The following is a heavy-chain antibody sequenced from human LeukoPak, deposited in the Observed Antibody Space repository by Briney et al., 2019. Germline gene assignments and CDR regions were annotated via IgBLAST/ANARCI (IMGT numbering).Heavy chain of an antibody. CDR1: GYSISSGYY. Sequence: PSETLSLTCTVSGYSISSGYYWGWIRQPPGKGLEWIGSIYHSGSTYYNPSLKSRVTVSLDTSKNQFSLKLSSVTAADTAVYHCARDDYGDPFDYWGQGTLVTVSS. V-gene: IGHV4-38-2*02. J-gene: IGHJ4*02. D-gene: IGHD4-17*01. CDR3: ARDDYGDPFDY. CDR2: IYHSGST.